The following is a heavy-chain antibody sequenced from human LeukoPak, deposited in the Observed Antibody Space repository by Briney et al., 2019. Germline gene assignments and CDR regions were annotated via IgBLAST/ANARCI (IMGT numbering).Heavy chain of an antibody. CDR3: ARSVLRYFDWLPPGDAFDI. CDR1: GGSISSYY. Sequence: KPSETLSLTCTVSGGSISSYYWSWIRQPPGKGLEWIGYIYYSGSTNYNPSLKSGVTISVDTSKNQFSLTLSSVTAADTAVYYCARSVLRYFDWLPPGDAFDIWGQGTMVTVSS. CDR2: IYYSGST. D-gene: IGHD3-9*01. J-gene: IGHJ3*02. V-gene: IGHV4-59*01.